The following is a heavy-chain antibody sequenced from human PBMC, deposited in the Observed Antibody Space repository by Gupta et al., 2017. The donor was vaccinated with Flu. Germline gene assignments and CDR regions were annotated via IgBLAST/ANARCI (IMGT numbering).Heavy chain of an antibody. V-gene: IGHV1-46*01. CDR2: INPSGGST. Sequence: MHWVRQAPGQGLEWMGIINPSGGSTSYAQKFQGRVTMTRDTSTSTVYMELSSLRSEDTAVYYCARGRSSGGSCYFDYWGQGTLVTVSS. D-gene: IGHD2-15*01. J-gene: IGHJ4*02. CDR3: ARGRSSGGSCYFDY.